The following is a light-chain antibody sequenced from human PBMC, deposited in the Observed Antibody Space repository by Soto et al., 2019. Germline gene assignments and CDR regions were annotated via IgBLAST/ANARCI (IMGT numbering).Light chain of an antibody. CDR3: QQYAESPIT. CDR1: QSVSSN. J-gene: IGKJ5*01. V-gene: IGKV3-15*01. Sequence: EIVMTQSPATLSVSPGERATLSCRASQSVSSNLAWYQQKPGQAPRLLIYGASTRATGIPARFSGSGSGTEFTLTISSLQSEDFAVFYCQQYAESPITFGQGTRLEIK. CDR2: GAS.